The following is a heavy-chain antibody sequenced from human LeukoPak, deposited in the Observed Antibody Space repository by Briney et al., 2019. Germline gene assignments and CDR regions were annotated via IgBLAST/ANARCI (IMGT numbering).Heavy chain of an antibody. J-gene: IGHJ4*02. D-gene: IGHD2-21*02. V-gene: IGHV4-34*01. CDR3: ARAKGAIVVVTAITYYFDY. Sequence: SETLSLTRAVYGGSFSGYYWSWIRQPPGKGLEWIGEINHSGSTNYNPSLKSRVTISVDTSKNQFSLKLSSVTAADTAVYYCARAKGAIVVVTAITYYFDYWGQGTLVTVSS. CDR2: INHSGST. CDR1: GGSFSGYY.